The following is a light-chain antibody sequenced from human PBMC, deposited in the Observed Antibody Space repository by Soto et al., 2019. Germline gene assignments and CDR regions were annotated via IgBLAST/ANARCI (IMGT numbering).Light chain of an antibody. V-gene: IGKV1-5*03. J-gene: IGKJ5*01. CDR1: QSISSW. CDR2: KAS. CDR3: QQYNSYPLT. Sequence: DSQMTQSPSTLSASVGDRVTITCRASQSISSWLAWYQQKPGKAPKLLIYKASSLESGVPSRFSGSGSGTDFTLTISSLQPDDFATYYCQQYNSYPLTFGQGTRLEIK.